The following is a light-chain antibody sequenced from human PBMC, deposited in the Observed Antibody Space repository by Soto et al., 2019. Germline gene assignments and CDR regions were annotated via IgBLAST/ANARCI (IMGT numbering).Light chain of an antibody. CDR2: DAS. V-gene: IGKV1-13*02. CDR1: QGIGSA. Sequence: IQLTQSPSSLAASVQDRVSITCRASQGIGSALAWYQQKPGKAPQLLIYDASNLESGVPSRFSGSGSGTDFTLTISSLQPEDFAIYYCQQFNSYPLTFGGGTNLEIK. CDR3: QQFNSYPLT. J-gene: IGKJ4*01.